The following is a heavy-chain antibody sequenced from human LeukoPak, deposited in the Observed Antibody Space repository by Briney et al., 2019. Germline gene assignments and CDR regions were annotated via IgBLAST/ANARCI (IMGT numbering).Heavy chain of an antibody. D-gene: IGHD3-10*01. V-gene: IGHV3-30*02. CDR3: AKDLRWFGELPDAFDI. J-gene: IGHJ3*02. CDR1: GFTFSSYG. CDR2: IRYDGSNK. Sequence: GGSLRLSCAASGFTFSSYGMHWVRQAPGKGLEWVAFIRYDGSNKYYADSVKGRFTISRDNSKNTLYLQMNSLRAEDTAVYYCAKDLRWFGELPDAFDIWGQGTMVTVSS.